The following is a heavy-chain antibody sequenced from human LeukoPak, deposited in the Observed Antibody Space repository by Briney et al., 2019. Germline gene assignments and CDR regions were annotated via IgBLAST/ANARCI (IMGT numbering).Heavy chain of an antibody. CDR2: IYYSGST. CDR3: ARVTNYYDTRGYPDY. D-gene: IGHD3-22*01. J-gene: IGHJ4*02. CDR1: GGSISSYY. V-gene: IGHV4-59*01. Sequence: TSETLSLTCTVSGGSISSYYWSWIRQPPGKGLEWIGYIYYSGSTNYNPSLKSRVTISEDTSKNQISLKLTSVTAADTAVYYCARVTNYYDTRGYPDYWGRGTLVTVSS.